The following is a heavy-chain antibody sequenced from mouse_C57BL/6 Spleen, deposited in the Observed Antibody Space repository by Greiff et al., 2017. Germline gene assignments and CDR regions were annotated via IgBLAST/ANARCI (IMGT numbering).Heavy chain of an antibody. Sequence: QVQLQQSGPELVKPGASVKLSCKASGYTFTSYDINWVKQRPGQGLEWIGWIYPRDGSTTYNEKFKGKATMTVDTSSSTAYMELHSLTSEDSAVYFCARGEVYYDYGDAMDYWGQGTSVTVSS. D-gene: IGHD2-4*01. CDR2: IYPRDGST. CDR3: ARGEVYYDYGDAMDY. CDR1: GYTFTSYD. J-gene: IGHJ4*01. V-gene: IGHV1-85*01.